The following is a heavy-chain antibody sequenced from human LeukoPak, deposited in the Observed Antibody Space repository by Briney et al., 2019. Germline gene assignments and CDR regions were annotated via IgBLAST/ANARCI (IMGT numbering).Heavy chain of an antibody. D-gene: IGHD3-10*01. CDR3: ARKGHYSLDY. CDR2: ISYDGSNK. CDR1: GFTFSSYA. V-gene: IGHV3-30-3*01. J-gene: IGHJ4*02. Sequence: PGGSLRLFCAASGFTFSSYAMHWFRQAPGKGLEWVAVISYDGSNKYYADSVKGRFTISRDNSKNTLYLQMISLRAEDTAVYYCARKGHYSLDYWGQGTLVTVSS.